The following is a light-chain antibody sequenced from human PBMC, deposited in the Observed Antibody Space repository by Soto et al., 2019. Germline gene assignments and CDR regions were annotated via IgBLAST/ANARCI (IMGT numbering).Light chain of an antibody. CDR1: HGVSGW. Sequence: IQMTQSPSSVSASVGDTVTLSCQTSHGVSGWLAWYQQKPGKAPTLLIYTVSNLQSGVPSRFSGSGSGPDFSHPITNLQPEDFATYFCQQGKTFPFTFGPGTKVEVK. CDR2: TVS. CDR3: QQGKTFPFT. J-gene: IGKJ3*01. V-gene: IGKV1-12*01.